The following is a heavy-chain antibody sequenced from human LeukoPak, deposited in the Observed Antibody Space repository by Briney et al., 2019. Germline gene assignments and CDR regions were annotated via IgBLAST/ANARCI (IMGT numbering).Heavy chain of an antibody. V-gene: IGHV3-23*01. CDR1: GYTFSIYA. CDR3: ARDRPNYYGSNGHYYRRDGDY. Sequence: GGSLRLSCAASGYTFSIYAMSWVRQAPGKGLQWVSSITSSGDGTYYADSVKGRFTISRDNSENMLYLQMNSLRVEDTAVYFCARDRPNYYGSNGHYYRRDGDYWGQGTLVTVSS. CDR2: ITSSGDGT. D-gene: IGHD3-22*01. J-gene: IGHJ4*02.